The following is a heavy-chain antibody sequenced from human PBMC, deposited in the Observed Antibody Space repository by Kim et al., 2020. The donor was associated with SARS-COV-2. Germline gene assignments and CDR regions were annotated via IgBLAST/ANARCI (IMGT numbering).Heavy chain of an antibody. CDR2: ISYDGSNK. Sequence: GGSLRLSCAASGFTFSSYGMHWVRQAPGKGLEWVAVISYDGSNKYYADSVKGRFTISRDNSKNTLYLQMNSLRAEDTAVYYCAKVGTSEGKDIVVVPPDDTGYYGMDVWGQGTTVTVSS. D-gene: IGHD2-2*01. J-gene: IGHJ6*02. V-gene: IGHV3-30*18. CDR3: AKVGTSEGKDIVVVPPDDTGYYGMDV. CDR1: GFTFSSYG.